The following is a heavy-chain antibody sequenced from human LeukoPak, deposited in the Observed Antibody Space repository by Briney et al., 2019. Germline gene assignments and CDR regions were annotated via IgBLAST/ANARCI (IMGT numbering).Heavy chain of an antibody. CDR3: ARDFWSGQNWFDP. Sequence: SETLSLTCAVYGGSFSGYHWSWIRQPPGKGLEWIGEINHSGSTNYNPSLKSRVTISVDTSKNQFSLKLSSVTAADTAVYYCARDFWSGQNWFDPWGQGTLVTVSS. J-gene: IGHJ5*02. CDR1: GGSFSGYH. CDR2: INHSGST. D-gene: IGHD3-3*01. V-gene: IGHV4-34*01.